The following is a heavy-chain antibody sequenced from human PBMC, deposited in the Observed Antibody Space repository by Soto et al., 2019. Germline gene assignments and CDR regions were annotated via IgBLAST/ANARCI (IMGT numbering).Heavy chain of an antibody. CDR1: GGSISSYY. V-gene: IGHV4-59*01. D-gene: IGHD5-12*01. Sequence: SETLSLTCTVSGGSISSYYWSWIRQPPGKGLEWIGYIYYSGSTNYNPSLKSRVTISVDTSKNQFSLKLSSVTAADTAVYYCARVREGQMATLYYFDYWGQGTLVTVSS. CDR2: IYYSGST. CDR3: ARVREGQMATLYYFDY. J-gene: IGHJ4*02.